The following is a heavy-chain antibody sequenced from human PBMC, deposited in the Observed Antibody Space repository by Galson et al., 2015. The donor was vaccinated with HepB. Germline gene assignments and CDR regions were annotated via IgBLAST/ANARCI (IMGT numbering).Heavy chain of an antibody. CDR2: IYPGDSDT. Sequence: SGAEVKKPGESLEISCKGSGYSFTSYWIGWVRQMPGKGLEWMGIIYPGDSDTRYSPSFQGQVTISADKSISTVYLQWSSLKASDTAMYYCARRGVGATGGGNWFDPWGQGTLVTVSS. CDR1: GYSFTSYW. D-gene: IGHD1-26*01. CDR3: ARRGVGATGGGNWFDP. V-gene: IGHV5-51*01. J-gene: IGHJ5*02.